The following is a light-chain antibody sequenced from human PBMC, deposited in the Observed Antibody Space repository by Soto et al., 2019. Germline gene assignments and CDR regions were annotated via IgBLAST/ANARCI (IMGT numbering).Light chain of an antibody. Sequence: EIVMTQSPDTLSVSPGERATLSCRASQSVSSNYLAWYQQKPGQAPRLLIYGASNRATGIPDRFSGSGSGTHFTLTISRLEPEDFAVYYCQQYGSSGTFGQGTKVDI. CDR3: QQYGSSGT. CDR2: GAS. J-gene: IGKJ1*01. CDR1: QSVSSNY. V-gene: IGKV3-20*01.